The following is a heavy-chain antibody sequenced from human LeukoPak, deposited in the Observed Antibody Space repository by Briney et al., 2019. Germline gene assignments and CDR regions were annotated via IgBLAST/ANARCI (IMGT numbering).Heavy chain of an antibody. V-gene: IGHV3-53*01. D-gene: IGHD3-22*01. J-gene: IGHJ4*02. Sequence: GGSLRLSCAASGFAVSSNYMSWVRQAPGKGLEWVSIIYSDGSTYYADSVKGRFTISRDNSKNTLFLQMNSLRAEDTAVYYCARDAHYYDSSGAFDYWGQGTLVTVSS. CDR3: ARDAHYYDSSGAFDY. CDR2: IYSDGST. CDR1: GFAVSSNY.